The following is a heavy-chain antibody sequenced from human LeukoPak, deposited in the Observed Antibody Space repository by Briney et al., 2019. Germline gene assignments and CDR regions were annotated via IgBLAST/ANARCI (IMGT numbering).Heavy chain of an antibody. CDR1: GYTFTSYG. J-gene: IGHJ4*02. CDR2: INPNSGGT. V-gene: IGHV1-2*02. CDR3: ARIHYDFWSGYAFDY. Sequence: GASVKVSCKASGYTFTSYGISWVRQAPGQGLEWMGWINPNSGGTNYAQKFQGRVTMTRDTSISTAYMELSRLRSDDTAVYYCARIHYDFWSGYAFDYWGQGTLVTVSS. D-gene: IGHD3-3*01.